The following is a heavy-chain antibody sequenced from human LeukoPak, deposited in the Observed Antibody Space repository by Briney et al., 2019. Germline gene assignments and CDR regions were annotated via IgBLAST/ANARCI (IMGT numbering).Heavy chain of an antibody. Sequence: GGSLRLSCAASGFTFSDYYMSWIRQAPGKGLEWVSYISSSGSTIYYADSVKGRFTISRGNAKNSLYLQMNSLRAEDTAVYYCARVGTTDAYYYYYYMDVWGKGTTVTVSS. J-gene: IGHJ6*03. D-gene: IGHD1-7*01. CDR1: GFTFSDYY. V-gene: IGHV3-11*01. CDR3: ARVGTTDAYYYYYYMDV. CDR2: ISSSGSTI.